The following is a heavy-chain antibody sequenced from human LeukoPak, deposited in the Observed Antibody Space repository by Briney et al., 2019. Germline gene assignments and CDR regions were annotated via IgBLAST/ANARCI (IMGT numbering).Heavy chain of an antibody. V-gene: IGHV1-18*01. CDR2: ISAYNGNT. D-gene: IGHD5-24*01. J-gene: IGHJ3*02. CDR1: GYTFTSYG. Sequence: ASVKVSCKASGYTFTSYGISWVRQAPGQGLEWMGWISAYNGNTNYARKLQGRVTMTTDTSTSTAYMELRSLRSDDTAVYYCATYTGGRWLQFGSDAFDTWGQGTMVTVSS. CDR3: ATYTGGRWLQFGSDAFDT.